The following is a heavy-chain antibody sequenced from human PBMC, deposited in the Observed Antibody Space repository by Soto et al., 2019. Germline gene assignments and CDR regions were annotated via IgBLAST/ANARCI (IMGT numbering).Heavy chain of an antibody. CDR2: IYSAGST. CDR1: GFTVSTNF. CDR3: ARARMQLWPNYYDDGLDV. J-gene: IGHJ6*02. D-gene: IGHD5-18*01. V-gene: IGHV3-66*01. Sequence: EVQLVGSGGGLVQPGGSLRLSCAASGFTVSTNFMTWVRQAPGKGLEWVSVIYSAGSTFYADSVKGRFTITRDNSKNTLYFQLNSLKAEDTAVYYCARARMQLWPNYYDDGLDVWGQGTTVTVSS.